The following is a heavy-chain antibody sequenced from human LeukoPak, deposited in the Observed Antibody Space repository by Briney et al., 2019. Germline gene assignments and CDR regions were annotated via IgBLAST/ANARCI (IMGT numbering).Heavy chain of an antibody. V-gene: IGHV1-69*04. J-gene: IGHJ4*02. Sequence: ASVKVSCKASGGTFSSYAISWVRQAPGQGLEWMGRFIPILGIANYAQKFQGRVTITADKSTSTAYMVLSSLRSEDTAVYYCARLYQMATSSWGQGTLVTVSS. D-gene: IGHD5-24*01. CDR3: ARLYQMATSS. CDR1: GGTFSSYA. CDR2: FIPILGIA.